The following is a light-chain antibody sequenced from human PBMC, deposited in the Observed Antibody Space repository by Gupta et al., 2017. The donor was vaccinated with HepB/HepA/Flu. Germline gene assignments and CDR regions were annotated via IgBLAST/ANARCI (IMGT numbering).Light chain of an antibody. Sequence: ERLMTQSPATLSVSPGERATLSCRASQSISSNLAWYQQTPGQTPRLLIYGASSRATGIPARFSGNGSGTEFTLTISSLQSEDFAVYYCQQYNNWPLSITFGQGTRLDI. J-gene: IGKJ5*01. CDR3: QQYNNWPLSIT. CDR2: GAS. CDR1: QSISSN. V-gene: IGKV3-15*01.